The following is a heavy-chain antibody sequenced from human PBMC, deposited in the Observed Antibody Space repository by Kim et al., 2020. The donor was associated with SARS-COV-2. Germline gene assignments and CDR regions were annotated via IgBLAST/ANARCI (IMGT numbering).Heavy chain of an antibody. Sequence: GGSLRLSCAASGYTVTYSYMGWVRQAPGKGLEWVSFIYSGGNTIYADSVKGRLLISRDHSKNTLYLQLNGLRAEYTAVYYCSTVVFYYDAGYFKHWGQGTLVIVST. V-gene: IGHV3-66*01. CDR1: GYTVTYSY. CDR3: STVVFYYDAGYFKH. CDR2: IYSGGNT. D-gene: IGHD3-22*01. J-gene: IGHJ1*01.